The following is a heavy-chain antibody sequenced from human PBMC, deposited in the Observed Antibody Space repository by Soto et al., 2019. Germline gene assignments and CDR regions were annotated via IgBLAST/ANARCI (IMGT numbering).Heavy chain of an antibody. CDR1: EFTFGNYW. Sequence: EVQLVGSGGDSVQPGGSLRLSCAASEFTFGNYWMHWVRQSPGKGLVWVSRINPDGTNTDYADSVMGRFTVSRDNDKNTVYLQMSSLRGEDTAVYYCTGAPDYGGGTCRSGHRYYGLDAWGQGITVTVSS. CDR3: TGAPDYGGGTCRSGHRYYGLDA. CDR2: INPDGTNT. J-gene: IGHJ6*02. V-gene: IGHV3-74*01. D-gene: IGHD2-21*01.